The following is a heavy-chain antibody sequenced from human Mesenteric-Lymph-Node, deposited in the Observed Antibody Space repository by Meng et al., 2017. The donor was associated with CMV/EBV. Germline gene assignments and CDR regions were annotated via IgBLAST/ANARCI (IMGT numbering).Heavy chain of an antibody. Sequence: SETLSLTCTVSGGSISSSSRWYWGWIRQPPGKGLEWIGTIYYSGNTYYNWSLKSRVSISVDTSKNRFSLKLSSVTAADTAVYYCARGGLLYYYDSSGYDGELDPWGQGTLVTVSS. V-gene: IGHV4-39*07. J-gene: IGHJ5*02. CDR1: GGSISSSSRWY. CDR3: ARGGLLYYYDSSGYDGELDP. D-gene: IGHD3-22*01. CDR2: IYYSGNT.